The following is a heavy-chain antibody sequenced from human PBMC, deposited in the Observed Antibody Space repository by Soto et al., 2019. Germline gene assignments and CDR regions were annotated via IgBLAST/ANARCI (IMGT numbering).Heavy chain of an antibody. CDR2: IRSSSGTI. D-gene: IGHD4-17*01. J-gene: IGHJ4*02. Sequence: EVQLVESGGGLVQPGGSLRLSCAASGFSLSTYSVNWVRQAPGKGLEWISYIRSSSGTIFYADSVKGRFTISADIAKNSLYLQMNNLRAEDTAVYYCVRDHNYGLDYWCQGNLVTVSS. V-gene: IGHV3-48*01. CDR3: VRDHNYGLDY. CDR1: GFSLSTYS.